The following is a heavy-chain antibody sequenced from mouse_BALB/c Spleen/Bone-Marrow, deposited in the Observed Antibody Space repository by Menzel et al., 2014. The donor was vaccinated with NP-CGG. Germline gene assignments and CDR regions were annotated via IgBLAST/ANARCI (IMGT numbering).Heavy chain of an antibody. Sequence: EVQRVESGADLVKSGGSLKLSCAASGFTFSSYGMSWVRQTPDKRLEWVATIASGGRYTYYPDSVKGRFTISRDNAKNTLYLQMSSLKSEDTAMYYCARRGGEKDYFDYWGQGTTLTVSS. CDR1: GFTFSSYG. CDR3: ARRGGEKDYFDY. CDR2: IASGGRYT. J-gene: IGHJ2*01. V-gene: IGHV5-6*01.